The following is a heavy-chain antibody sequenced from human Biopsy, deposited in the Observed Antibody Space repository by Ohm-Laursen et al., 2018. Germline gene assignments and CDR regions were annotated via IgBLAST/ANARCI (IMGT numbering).Heavy chain of an antibody. CDR3: GSSIHLGY. CDR2: IYLGGTT. Sequence: SLRLSCAASGITVSGNYMTWVRQAPGKGLEWVSVIYLGGTTYYADSVKGRFTISRDNSKNMVYLQMNGLRAEDTGVYYCGSSIHLGYWGRGTLVTVSS. D-gene: IGHD6-19*01. J-gene: IGHJ4*02. CDR1: GITVSGNY. V-gene: IGHV3-53*01.